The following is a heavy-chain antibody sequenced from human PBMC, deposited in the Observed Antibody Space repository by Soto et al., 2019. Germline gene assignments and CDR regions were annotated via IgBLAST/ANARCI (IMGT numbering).Heavy chain of an antibody. V-gene: IGHV3-23*01. Sequence: EVQLLECGGGLVQPGGSLRLSCAASGFTFSSYAMSWVRQAPGKGLEWVAAISGSGGRTYYADSVKGRMTISRDKSKNTRYLEMNSLRAENTAVYYCAKDGQHCRGEHPFDYRGQVSLVTVSS. CDR1: GFTFSSYA. CDR3: AKDGQHCRGEHPFDY. D-gene: IGHD3-10*01. J-gene: IGHJ4*02. CDR2: ISGSGGRT.